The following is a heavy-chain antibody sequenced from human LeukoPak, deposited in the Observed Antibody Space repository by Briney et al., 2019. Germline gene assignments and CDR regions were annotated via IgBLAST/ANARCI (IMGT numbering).Heavy chain of an antibody. CDR2: IYYSGST. D-gene: IGHD6-13*01. V-gene: IGHV4-59*06. Sequence: SETLSLTCTVSGGSISSYYWSWIRQPAGKGLEWIGYIYYSGSTYYNPSLKSRVTISVDTSKNQFSLKLSSVTAADTAVYYCATGALDEDSSSWYFDYWGQGTLVTVSS. J-gene: IGHJ4*02. CDR3: ATGALDEDSSSWYFDY. CDR1: GGSISSYY.